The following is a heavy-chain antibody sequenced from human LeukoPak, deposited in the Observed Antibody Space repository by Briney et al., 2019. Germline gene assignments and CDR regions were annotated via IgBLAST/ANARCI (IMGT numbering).Heavy chain of an antibody. CDR2: INPSGGAT. J-gene: IGHJ4*02. V-gene: IGHV1-46*01. CDR1: GYSFTNYY. Sequence: ASVKVSCKASGYSFTNYYMHWVRQAPGQGLQWMGIINPSGGATNYAQKFQGRVTITTDESTSTAYMELSSLRSEDTAVYYCARLAVAGKFDYWGQGTLVTVSS. D-gene: IGHD6-19*01. CDR3: ARLAVAGKFDY.